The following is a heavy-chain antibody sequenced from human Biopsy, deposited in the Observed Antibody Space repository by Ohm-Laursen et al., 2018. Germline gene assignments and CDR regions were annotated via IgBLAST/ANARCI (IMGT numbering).Heavy chain of an antibody. CDR3: ARGSGYFKLDV. J-gene: IGHJ6*02. CDR2: INQSGST. Sequence: TLSLTCAVNGESSSGYFWNWIRQPPGKGLEWIGEINQSGSTKNNPSVKRRATLSADSSNSQFSLRLSSVTAADTAIYYCARGSGYFKLDVWGQGTAVTVSS. CDR1: GESSSGYF. V-gene: IGHV4-34*04. D-gene: IGHD5-12*01.